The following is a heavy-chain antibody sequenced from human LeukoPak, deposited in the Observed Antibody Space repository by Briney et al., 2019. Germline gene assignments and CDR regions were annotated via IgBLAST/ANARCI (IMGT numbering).Heavy chain of an antibody. CDR1: GFSFSSNS. V-gene: IGHV3-48*02. J-gene: IGHJ4*02. D-gene: IGHD3-10*01. CDR3: ARDRGSGSYPFDY. Sequence: GGSLRLSCGASGFSFSSNSMYWVRQAPGKGLEWVSYISGSGSSIYYADSVKGRFTISRDNAKNSLYLQMDSLRDEDTAVYYCARDRGSGSYPFDYWGQGTLVTVSS. CDR2: ISGSGSSI.